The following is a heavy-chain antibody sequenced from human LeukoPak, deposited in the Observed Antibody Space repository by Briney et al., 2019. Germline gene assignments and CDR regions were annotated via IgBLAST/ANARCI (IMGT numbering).Heavy chain of an antibody. J-gene: IGHJ4*02. V-gene: IGHV4-59*01. CDR2: IYSSGST. D-gene: IGHD7-27*01. CDR3: AREGTGSFEY. CDR1: GGSITGFY. Sequence: SETLSLTCTVSGGSITGFYWTWLRQPPGKGLEWIGYIYSSGSTNYNPSLKSRVAISVDTSKNQFSLKLSSVTAAGTAVYYCAREGTGSFEYWGQGTLVTVSS.